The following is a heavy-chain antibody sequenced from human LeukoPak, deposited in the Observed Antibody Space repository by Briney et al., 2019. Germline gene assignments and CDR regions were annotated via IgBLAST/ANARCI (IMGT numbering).Heavy chain of an antibody. CDR1: GGSISSYY. Sequence: SETLSLTCTVSGGSISSYYWTWIRQPPGKGLEWLGYIYYSGSTNYNPPLKSRATIPLDPSKNQFSLRLTSVTAADPAVYYCARVKWEVSSGSYFDXXXQXTXVTXSS. CDR3: ARVKWEVSSGSYFDX. CDR2: IYYSGST. V-gene: IGHV4-59*01. J-gene: IGHJ4*02. D-gene: IGHD3-22*01.